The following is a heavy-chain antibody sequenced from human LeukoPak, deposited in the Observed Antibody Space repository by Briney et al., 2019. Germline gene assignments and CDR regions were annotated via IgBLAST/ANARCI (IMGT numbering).Heavy chain of an antibody. CDR2: IRYDGSQK. CDR3: AKPYRSGWYRGVIDY. J-gene: IGHJ4*02. V-gene: IGHV3-30*02. D-gene: IGHD6-13*01. CDR1: GFTFSNYG. Sequence: GGSLRLSCAASGFTFSNYGIHWVRQAPGRGLEWVAFIRYDGSQKYYADSVRGRFTISRDNSKNTLYLQMNLRVDDTAVYYCAKPYRSGWYRGVIDYWGQGTLVTVSS.